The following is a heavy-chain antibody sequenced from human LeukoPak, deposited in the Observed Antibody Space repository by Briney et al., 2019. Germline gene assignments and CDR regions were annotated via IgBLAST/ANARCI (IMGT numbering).Heavy chain of an antibody. D-gene: IGHD2-15*01. CDR1: GFTFSSYS. CDR3: AAGDGYCSGGSCYYFDY. V-gene: IGHV3-48*04. J-gene: IGHJ4*02. CDR2: ISSSSSTI. Sequence: GALRLSCAASGFTFSSYSMNWVRQAPGKGLEWVSYISSSSSTIYYADSVKGRFTISRDNAKNSLYLQMNSLRAEDTAVYYCAAGDGYCSGGSCYYFDYWGQGTLVTVSS.